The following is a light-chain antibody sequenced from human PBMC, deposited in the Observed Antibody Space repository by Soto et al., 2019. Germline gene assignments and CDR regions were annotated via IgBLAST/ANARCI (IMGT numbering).Light chain of an antibody. V-gene: IGKV3-20*01. J-gene: IGKJ1*01. CDR1: QSVSSSN. CDR3: QQYGLSRT. CDR2: GAS. Sequence: IALTQSPGTLSFSPGERPTLSCRASQSVSSSNLAWYQQKPGQAPRLLMFGASSRATGIPDRFSGSGSGTDFTLTISRLEPEDVAVYYCQQYGLSRTFGQGTKVDIK.